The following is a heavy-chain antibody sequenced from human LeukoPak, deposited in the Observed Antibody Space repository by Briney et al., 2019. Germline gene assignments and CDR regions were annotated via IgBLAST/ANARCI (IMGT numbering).Heavy chain of an antibody. V-gene: IGHV3-7*01. CDR3: VPEPEYGESG. CDR2: INEDGSEK. CDR1: GFIFNKNW. Sequence: GGSLRLSCAASGFIFNKNWMSWVRQAPGKGLEWVDNINEDGSEKNYVDSVKGRFTISRDNAKTSLYLQMNSLRVEDTAVYYCVPEPEYGESGGGQGALVTVSS. D-gene: IGHD4-17*01. J-gene: IGHJ4*02.